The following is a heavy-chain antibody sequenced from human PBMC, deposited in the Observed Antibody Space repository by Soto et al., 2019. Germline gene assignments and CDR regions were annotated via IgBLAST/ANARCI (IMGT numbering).Heavy chain of an antibody. V-gene: IGHV3-30-3*01. CDR3: AGVYYGGNSVNNY. J-gene: IGHJ4*02. D-gene: IGHD2-8*01. CDR1: GFTFSSFA. CDR2: TSYDGSNK. Sequence: LXLSCAGSGFTFSSFAMSWVRQAPGKGLEWVAATSYDGSNKYYADSVKGRFIISRDNSKNTLDLLLNTLRAEDTAVYYCAGVYYGGNSVNNYWGQGTPVTVSS.